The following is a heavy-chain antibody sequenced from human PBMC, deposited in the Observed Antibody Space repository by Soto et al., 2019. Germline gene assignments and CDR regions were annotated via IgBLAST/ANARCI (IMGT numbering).Heavy chain of an antibody. Sequence: SETLSLTCTVSGGSISSYYWSWIRQPPWKGLEWIGYIYYSGSTNYNPSLKSRVTISVDTSKNQFSLKLSSVTAADTAVYYCARGRGTISGYYPFFDYWGQGTLVTVSS. CDR2: IYYSGST. J-gene: IGHJ4*02. CDR1: GGSISSYY. V-gene: IGHV4-59*12. CDR3: ARGRGTISGYYPFFDY. D-gene: IGHD3-22*01.